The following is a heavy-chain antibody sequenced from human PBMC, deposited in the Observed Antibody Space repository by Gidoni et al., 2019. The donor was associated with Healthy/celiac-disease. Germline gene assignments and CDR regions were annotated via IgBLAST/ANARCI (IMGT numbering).Heavy chain of an antibody. Sequence: EVQLLESGGGLVQPGRSLRLSYAASGFTFSSYSMSWVRQGPGKGLEWGAAISGSGGSTYYADSVKCRFTISRAHSKNTLYLQMNRLRAEDTAVYYCAKPYCSSTSCSWGQGTLVTVSS. D-gene: IGHD2-2*01. CDR3: AKPYCSSTSCS. J-gene: IGHJ5*02. CDR2: ISGSGGST. V-gene: IGHV3-23*01. CDR1: GFTFSSYS.